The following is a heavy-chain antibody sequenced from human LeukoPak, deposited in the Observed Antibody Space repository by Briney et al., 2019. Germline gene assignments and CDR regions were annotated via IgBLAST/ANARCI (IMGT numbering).Heavy chain of an antibody. CDR1: GYTFTYRY. J-gene: IGHJ4*02. CDR3: ALSGYSYGKFDY. Sequence: SLKVSCKASGYTFTYRYLHWVRQAPGQALEWMGWITPFNGNTNYAQKFQDRVTITRDRSMSTAYMELSSLRSEDTAMYYCALSGYSYGKFDYWGQGTLVTVSS. CDR2: ITPFNGNT. D-gene: IGHD5-18*01. V-gene: IGHV1-45*02.